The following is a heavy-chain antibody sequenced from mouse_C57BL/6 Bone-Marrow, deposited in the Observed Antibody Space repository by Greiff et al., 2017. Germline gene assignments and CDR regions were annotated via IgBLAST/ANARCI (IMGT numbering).Heavy chain of an antibody. V-gene: IGHV5-12*01. CDR3: ARRGYPYYFDY. CDR1: GFTFSDYY. CDR2: ISNGGGST. Sequence: EVKLQESGGGLVQPGGSLKLSCAASGFTFSDYYMYWVRQTPEKRLEWVAYISNGGGSTYYPDTVKGRFTISRDNAKNTLYLQMSRLKSEDTAMYYCARRGYPYYFDYWGQGTTLTVSS. D-gene: IGHD2-2*01. J-gene: IGHJ2*01.